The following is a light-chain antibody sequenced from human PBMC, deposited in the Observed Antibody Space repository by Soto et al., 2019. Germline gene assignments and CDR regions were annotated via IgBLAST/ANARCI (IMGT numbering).Light chain of an antibody. Sequence: QAVVTQEPSLTVSPGGSVTLTCASSTGAVTSDYYPNWFQQRPGQAPTALFYSTNTKYSWTPARFSGSLLGGKAALTLSGVQPEDEADYSCLLYFGGQLGVFGGGTKLTVL. CDR1: TGAVTSDYY. CDR3: LLYFGGQLGV. J-gene: IGLJ3*02. V-gene: IGLV7-43*01. CDR2: STN.